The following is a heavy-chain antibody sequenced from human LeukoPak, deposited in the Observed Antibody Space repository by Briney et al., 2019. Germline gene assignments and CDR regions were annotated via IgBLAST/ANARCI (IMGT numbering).Heavy chain of an antibody. D-gene: IGHD3-16*02. J-gene: IGHJ4*02. CDR2: ISAYNGNT. CDR3: ARDRGYYDYVWGSYRYTIDY. Sequence: ASVKVSCKASGYTFTSYGISWVRQAPGQGLEWMGWISAYNGNTNYAQKLQGRVTMTTDTSTSTAYMELRSLRSDDTAVYYCARDRGYYDYVWGSYRYTIDYWGQGTLVTVSS. CDR1: GYTFTSYG. V-gene: IGHV1-18*01.